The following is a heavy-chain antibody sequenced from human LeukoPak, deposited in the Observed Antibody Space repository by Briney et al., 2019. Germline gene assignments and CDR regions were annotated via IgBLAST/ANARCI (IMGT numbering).Heavy chain of an antibody. CDR3: ATDDSSGYYYYY. V-gene: IGHV1-24*01. CDR2: FDPEDGET. D-gene: IGHD3-22*01. Sequence: ASVKVSCKVSGYTLTELSMHWVRQAPGKGLEWMGGFDPEDGETIYAQKFQGRVTMTEDTSTDTAYMELSSLRSEDTAVYYCATDDSSGYYYYYWGREPWSPSPQ. J-gene: IGHJ4*02. CDR1: GYTLTELS.